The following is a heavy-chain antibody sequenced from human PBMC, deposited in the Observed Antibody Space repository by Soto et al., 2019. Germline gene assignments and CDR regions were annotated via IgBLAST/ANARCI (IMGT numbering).Heavy chain of an antibody. CDR2: ISSSGSTI. CDR1: GFTFSDYC. CDR3: ARIADYYYYYMDV. J-gene: IGHJ6*03. D-gene: IGHD6-13*01. Sequence: GGSLRLSCAASGFTFSDYCMSWIRQAPGKGLEWVSYISSSGSTIYYADSVKGRFTISRDNAKNSLYLQMNSLRAEDTAVYYCARIADYYYYYMDVWGKGTTVTVSS. V-gene: IGHV3-11*01.